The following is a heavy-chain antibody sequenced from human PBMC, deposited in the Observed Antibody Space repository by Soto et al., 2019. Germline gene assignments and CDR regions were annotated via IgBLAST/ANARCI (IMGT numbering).Heavy chain of an antibody. D-gene: IGHD2-2*01. CDR3: AKDINDVVVPAAKTVVGWFDP. Sequence: GGSLRLSCAASGFTFSSYAMSWVRQAPGKGLEWVSAISGSGGSTYYADSVKGRFTISRDNSKNTLYLQMNSLRAEDTAVYYCAKDINDVVVPAAKTVVGWFDPWGQGTLVTVSS. J-gene: IGHJ5*02. CDR2: ISGSGGST. CDR1: GFTFSSYA. V-gene: IGHV3-23*01.